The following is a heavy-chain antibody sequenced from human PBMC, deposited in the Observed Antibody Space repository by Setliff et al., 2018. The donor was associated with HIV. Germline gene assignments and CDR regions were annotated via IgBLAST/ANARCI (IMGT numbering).Heavy chain of an antibody. V-gene: IGHV4-59*01. CDR2: TYNSGGT. CDR3: ARQGFVPLGAHQFDY. J-gene: IGHJ4*02. CDR1: GGSMSSYF. D-gene: IGHD3-16*01. Sequence: PSETLSLTCTVSGGSMSSYFWSWIRQSPGKGLEWIGYTYNSGGTNYNPSLKSRVTISLDTSKNQFSLNLTSVTAADTAVYYCARQGFVPLGAHQFDYWGPGTLVTVSS.